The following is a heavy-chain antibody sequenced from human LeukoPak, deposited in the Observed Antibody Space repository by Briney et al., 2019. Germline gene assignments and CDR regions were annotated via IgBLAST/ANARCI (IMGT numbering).Heavy chain of an antibody. Sequence: PGGSLRLSCAASGFTFSSYAMSWVRQAPGKGLEWVSAISGSGGSTYYADSVKGRFTISRDNSKNTLYLQMNSLRAEDTAVYYCAKEDIVVVVAATGPDYYYYMDVWGKGTTVTVPS. CDR2: ISGSGGST. CDR3: AKEDIVVVVAATGPDYYYYMDV. CDR1: GFTFSSYA. V-gene: IGHV3-23*01. D-gene: IGHD2-15*01. J-gene: IGHJ6*03.